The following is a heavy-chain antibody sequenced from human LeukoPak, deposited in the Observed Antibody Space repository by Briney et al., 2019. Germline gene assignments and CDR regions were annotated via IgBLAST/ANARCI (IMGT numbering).Heavy chain of an antibody. CDR1: GCSISSGDYY. CDR3: ARDVDAPYYYGMDV. J-gene: IGHJ6*02. D-gene: IGHD2-2*01. V-gene: IGHV4-30-4*02. Sequence: SETLSLTCSVSGCSISSGDYYWSWIRQPPGKGLEWIGYIYYSGSTYYNPSIKSRVTISVDTSKNQFSLKLSSVTAADTAVYYCARDVDAPYYYGMDVWGQGTTVTVSS. CDR2: IYYSGST.